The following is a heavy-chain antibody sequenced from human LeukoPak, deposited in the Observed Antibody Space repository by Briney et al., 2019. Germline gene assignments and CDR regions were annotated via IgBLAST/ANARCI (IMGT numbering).Heavy chain of an antibody. J-gene: IGHJ6*02. CDR1: GFTFSSYG. Sequence: GGSLRLSCAASGFTFSSYGMHWVRQAPGKGLEWVAVISYDGSNKYYADSVKGRFTISRDNSKNTLYLQMNSLRAEDTAVYYCASGIAVVGKNYYGIDVWGQGTTVTVSS. CDR2: ISYDGSNK. D-gene: IGHD6-19*01. V-gene: IGHV3-30*03. CDR3: ASGIAVVGKNYYGIDV.